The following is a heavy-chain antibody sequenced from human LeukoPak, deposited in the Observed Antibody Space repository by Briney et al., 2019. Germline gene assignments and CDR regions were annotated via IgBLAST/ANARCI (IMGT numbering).Heavy chain of an antibody. D-gene: IGHD1-1*01. CDR2: IKEDGSKK. V-gene: IGHV3-7*01. CDR3: ARNLAYNAFDI. J-gene: IGHJ3*02. Sequence: GGSLRLSCAASRFTFSSSWMTWVRQPPGKGLEWVATIKEDGSKKDYEYSVKGRFTISRDNVKNSLYLQMDRLRAEDTAVYFCARNLAYNAFDIWGQGTMVTVSS. CDR1: RFTFSSSW.